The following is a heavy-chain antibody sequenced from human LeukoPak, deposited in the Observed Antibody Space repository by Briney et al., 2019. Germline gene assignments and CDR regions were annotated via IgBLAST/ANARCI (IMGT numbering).Heavy chain of an antibody. CDR1: GGSISSGGYY. J-gene: IGHJ4*02. CDR3: ARAGGLFSPFGY. CDR2: IYYSGST. V-gene: IGHV4-31*03. D-gene: IGHD3-3*01. Sequence: SETLSLTCTVSGGSISSGGYYWSWIRQHPGKGLEWIGYIYYSGSTYYNPSLKSRVTISVDTSKNQFSLRLSSVTAADTAVYYCARAGGLFSPFGYWGQGTLVTVSS.